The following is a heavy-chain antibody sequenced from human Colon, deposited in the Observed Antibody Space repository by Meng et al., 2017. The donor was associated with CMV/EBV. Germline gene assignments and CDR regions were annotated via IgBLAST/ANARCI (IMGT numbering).Heavy chain of an antibody. J-gene: IGHJ3*02. CDR2: VKPKNGGI. D-gene: IGHD3/OR15-3a*01. CDR3: ARAHNDYWTGYLDGFDI. Sequence: ASVTVSCKASGYTFSDYHMHWVRQAPGQGLEWMGWVKPKNGGIQYAQRCRGRVTMTRDTSTSTAFMELSSLRSDDTAVYYCARAHNDYWTGYLDGFDIWGQGTRVTVSS. V-gene: IGHV1-2*02. CDR1: GYTFSDYH.